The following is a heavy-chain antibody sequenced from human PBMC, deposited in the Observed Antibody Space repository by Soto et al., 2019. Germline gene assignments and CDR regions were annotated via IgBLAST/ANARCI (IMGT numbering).Heavy chain of an antibody. Sequence: SETLSLTCSVSGGSIRRSDSCWSWVRQFPGKGLEWIAYITDSGRTAYNPSLQSRATISIDTSKNQFFLDVSSVTAADTAVFFCPRVLITTGPLPCAIDDWGPGTPVTVSS. D-gene: IGHD3-3*01. J-gene: IGHJ4*02. CDR3: PRVLITTGPLPCAIDD. V-gene: IGHV4-31*03. CDR1: GGSIRRSDSC. CDR2: ITDSGRT.